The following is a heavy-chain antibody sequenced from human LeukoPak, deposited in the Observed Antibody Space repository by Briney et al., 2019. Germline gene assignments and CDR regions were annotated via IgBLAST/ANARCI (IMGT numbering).Heavy chain of an antibody. J-gene: IGHJ4*02. CDR3: AKEWGHY. Sequence: GGSLRLSCAASGFTFSSYAMSWVRQATGKGLEWVTTISDRSESTHYADSVNGRFTLSRDSSKNTLYLQMNSLRAEDTAVYYCAKEWGHYWGEGTLVTVSS. CDR2: ISDRSEST. V-gene: IGHV3-23*01. CDR1: GFTFSSYA. D-gene: IGHD3-16*01.